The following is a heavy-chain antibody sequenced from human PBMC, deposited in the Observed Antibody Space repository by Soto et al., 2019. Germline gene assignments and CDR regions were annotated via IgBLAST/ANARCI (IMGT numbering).Heavy chain of an antibody. D-gene: IGHD1-26*01. V-gene: IGHV4-34*01. Sequence: PSETLSLTCAVYGGSFSGYYWSWIRQPPGRGLEWIGEINHSGSTNYNPSLKSRVTISVDTSKNQFSLKLSSVTAADTAVYYCARRIVGVTTIDYWGQGTPVTVSS. CDR1: GGSFSGYY. J-gene: IGHJ4*02. CDR3: ARRIVGVTTIDY. CDR2: INHSGST.